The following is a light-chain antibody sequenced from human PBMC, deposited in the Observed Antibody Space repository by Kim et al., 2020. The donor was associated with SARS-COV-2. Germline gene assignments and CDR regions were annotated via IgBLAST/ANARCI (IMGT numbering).Light chain of an antibody. CDR2: DAS. J-gene: IGKJ4*01. CDR1: QSLASNF. CDR3: QQYGRSLT. Sequence: EIVLTQSPGTLSLSPGERATLSCRASQSLASNFLAWYQQKPGQAPRLVIYDASSRATGIPDRFSGSGSGTDFTLTISRLEPEDFAVYFCQQYGRSLTFGGGTKVEIK. V-gene: IGKV3-20*01.